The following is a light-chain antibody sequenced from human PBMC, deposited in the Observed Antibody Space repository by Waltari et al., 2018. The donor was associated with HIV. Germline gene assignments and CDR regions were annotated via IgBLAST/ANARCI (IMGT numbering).Light chain of an antibody. V-gene: IGKV1-5*03. CDR3: QHYDTYSPWT. Sequence: DIQMTPSPSTLSASVGGRVTITCRASQRISSWLAWYQQKPGKAPKLLIYKASSLESGVPSRFSGSGSGTEFTLTISSLQPDDFATYYCQHYDTYSPWTFGQGTKVEI. J-gene: IGKJ1*01. CDR1: QRISSW. CDR2: KAS.